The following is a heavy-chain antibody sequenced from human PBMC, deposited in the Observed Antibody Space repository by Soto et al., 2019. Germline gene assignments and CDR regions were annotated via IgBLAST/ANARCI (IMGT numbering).Heavy chain of an antibody. V-gene: IGHV4-61*01. Sequence: PSETLSLTCTVSGGSVSSGSYYWSWIRQPPGKGLEWIGYIYYSGSTNYNPSLKSRVTISVDTSKNQFSLKLSSVTAADTAVYYCASLYYYDSSGYQGYYYYGMDVWGQGTTVTVSS. CDR3: ASLYYYDSSGYQGYYYYGMDV. CDR2: IYYSGST. D-gene: IGHD3-22*01. J-gene: IGHJ6*02. CDR1: GGSVSSGSYY.